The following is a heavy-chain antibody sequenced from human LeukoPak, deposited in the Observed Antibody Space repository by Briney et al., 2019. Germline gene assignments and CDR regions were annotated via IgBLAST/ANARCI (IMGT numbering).Heavy chain of an antibody. CDR3: AKRRIAVAGRGIDY. V-gene: IGHV3-30*02. CDR2: VWNDGSNK. D-gene: IGHD6-19*01. Sequence: GGSLRLSCAASGFTFDTFGMHWVRQAQGKGLEWVTFVWNDGSNKYYADSVKGRFIISRDNPKNTLYLQMNSLRTEDTAVYYCAKRRIAVAGRGIDYWGQGTLVTVSS. J-gene: IGHJ4*02. CDR1: GFTFDTFG.